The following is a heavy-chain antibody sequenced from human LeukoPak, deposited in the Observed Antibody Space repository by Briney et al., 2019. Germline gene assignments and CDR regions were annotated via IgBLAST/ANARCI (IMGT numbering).Heavy chain of an antibody. D-gene: IGHD5-12*01. Sequence: SETLSLTCTVSGASISSSSYYWGWIRQPPGKGLEWIGSIYYSGSIYYNPSLKSRVTISVDTSKSKFSLKLSSVTAADTAVYYCARDSDIGYAAYWGQGTLVTVSS. J-gene: IGHJ4*02. V-gene: IGHV4-39*02. CDR1: GASISSSSYY. CDR3: ARDSDIGYAAY. CDR2: IYYSGSI.